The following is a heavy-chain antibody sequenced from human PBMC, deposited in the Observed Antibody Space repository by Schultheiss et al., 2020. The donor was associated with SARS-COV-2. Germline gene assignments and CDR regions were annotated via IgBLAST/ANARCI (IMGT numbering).Heavy chain of an antibody. J-gene: IGHJ3*01. CDR2: TYYRSKWYN. D-gene: IGHD3-16*01. Sequence: SQTLSLTCVVSGDSVSTVTAAWNWIRQSPSRGLEWLGRTYYRSKWYNDYALSVKSRMIINPDTSKNQVSLHLNSVTPEDKAVYYCVRGIWGAVNVFGFDVWGQGTTVTVSS. V-gene: IGHV6-1*01. CDR1: GDSVSTVTAA. CDR3: VRGIWGAVNVFGFDV.